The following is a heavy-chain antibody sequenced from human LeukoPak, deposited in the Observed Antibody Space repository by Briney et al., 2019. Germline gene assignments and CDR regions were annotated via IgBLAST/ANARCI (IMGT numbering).Heavy chain of an antibody. CDR1: GFSFNYYG. J-gene: IGHJ5*02. CDR3: QSDCSGDSSCYSA. CDR2: IPNDGTDN. D-gene: IGHD2-15*01. Sequence: GGSLRLSCAASGFSFNYYGMHWVRQAPGQGLQWVAFIPNDGTDNYYVDSVKGRFTISRDNSKNTLYMQMNSLRVEDTAVYFCQSDCSGDSSCYSAWGQGTLVTVSS. V-gene: IGHV3-30*02.